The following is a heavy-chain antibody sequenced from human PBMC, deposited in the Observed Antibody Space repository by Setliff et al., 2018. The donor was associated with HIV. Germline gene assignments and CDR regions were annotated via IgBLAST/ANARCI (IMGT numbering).Heavy chain of an antibody. J-gene: IGHJ4*02. Sequence: SVKVSCKASGGTFSNYAISWVRQAPGQGLEWTGGIVPLLGTATYAQNFRGRITISADKSTDTAYMELSTLRFEDTAVYYCASRAAGPSGRFFYYFNQWGQGTLVTVSS. D-gene: IGHD1-26*01. CDR2: IVPLLGTA. CDR1: GGTFSNYA. V-gene: IGHV1-69*10. CDR3: ASRAAGPSGRFFYYFNQ.